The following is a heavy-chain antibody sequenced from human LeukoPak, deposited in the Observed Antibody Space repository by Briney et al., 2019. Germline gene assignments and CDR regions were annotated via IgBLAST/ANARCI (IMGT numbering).Heavy chain of an antibody. V-gene: IGHV3-7*01. CDR3: ARFLEWQWLQTRGDYYYYGMDV. D-gene: IGHD3-3*01. Sequence: GGSLRLSCAASGFTFSSYWMSWVRQAPGKGLEWVANIKQDGSEKYYVDSVKGRFTISRDNAKNSLYLQMNSLRAEDTAVYYCARFLEWQWLQTRGDYYYYGMDVWGQGTTVTVSS. CDR1: GFTFSSYW. J-gene: IGHJ6*02. CDR2: IKQDGSEK.